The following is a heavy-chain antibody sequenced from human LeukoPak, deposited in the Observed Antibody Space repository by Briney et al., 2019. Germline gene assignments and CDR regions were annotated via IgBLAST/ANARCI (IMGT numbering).Heavy chain of an antibody. J-gene: IGHJ4*02. CDR2: ASGSGGST. D-gene: IGHD4-23*01. CDR1: GLTFSSHW. Sequence: GGSLRLSCAASGLTFSSHWMHWVRQAPGKGLEWVSAASGSGGSTYYADSVKGRFTISRDNSKNTLYLQMNSLRAEDTAVYYCAKDLGSVVTPPSLDSWGQGTLVTVSS. V-gene: IGHV3-23*01. CDR3: AKDLGSVVTPPSLDS.